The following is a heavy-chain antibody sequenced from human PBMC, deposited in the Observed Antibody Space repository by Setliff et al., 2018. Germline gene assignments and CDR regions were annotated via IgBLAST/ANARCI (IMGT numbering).Heavy chain of an antibody. CDR2: TYVTEST. V-gene: IGHV4-4*07. D-gene: IGHD3-10*01. J-gene: IGHJ4*02. CDR1: GNSISNYY. CDR3: AASRAYTGAVEEWFLPKTFDF. Sequence: SETLSLTCTVSGNSISNYYWNWIRQPAGKGLEWIGRTYVTESTKYNPSLKSRATLSIDTSKNQFSLKLSSVTAADAALYYCAASRAYTGAVEEWFLPKTFDFWGQGSPVT.